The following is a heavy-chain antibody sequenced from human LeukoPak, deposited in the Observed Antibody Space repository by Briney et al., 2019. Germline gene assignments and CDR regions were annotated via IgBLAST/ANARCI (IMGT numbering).Heavy chain of an antibody. J-gene: IGHJ3*02. D-gene: IGHD4-23*01. Sequence: GGSLRLSCAASGFTFDDYAMHWVRQAPGKGLEWVSGISWNSGSIGYADSVNGRFTISRDNAKNSLYLQMNSLRAEDTALYYCAKGANQLPVDAFDIWGQGTMVTVSS. CDR3: AKGANQLPVDAFDI. CDR1: GFTFDDYA. CDR2: ISWNSGSI. V-gene: IGHV3-9*01.